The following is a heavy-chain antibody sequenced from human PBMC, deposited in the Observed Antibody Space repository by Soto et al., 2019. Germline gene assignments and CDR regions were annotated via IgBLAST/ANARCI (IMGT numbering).Heavy chain of an antibody. Sequence: EVQLVESGGVVVQPGGSLRLSCAASGFTFDDYIMHWVRQAPGKGLEWVSLISWDGGTTYYAYSVKGRFTISRDNSKNSLYLQMNSLRTEDTALSYCAKDGNSGSYYLFDYWGQGTLVTVSS. CDR2: ISWDGGTT. CDR1: GFTFDDYI. CDR3: AKDGNSGSYYLFDY. D-gene: IGHD1-26*01. J-gene: IGHJ4*02. V-gene: IGHV3-43*01.